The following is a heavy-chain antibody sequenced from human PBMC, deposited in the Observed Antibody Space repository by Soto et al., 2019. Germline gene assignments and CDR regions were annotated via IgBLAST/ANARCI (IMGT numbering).Heavy chain of an antibody. D-gene: IGHD2-21*01. CDR3: ARDIPNNWFDS. CDR2: ISSSSSSI. J-gene: IGHJ5*01. Sequence: GGSLRLSCAASGFTFSSHSMNWVRRAPGKGLECISFISSSSSSIIYADSVKGRFTISRDNAKNPVYLQMNSLRAEDTAFYYCARDIPNNWFDSWGQGTLVTVSS. V-gene: IGHV3-48*04. CDR1: GFTFSSHS.